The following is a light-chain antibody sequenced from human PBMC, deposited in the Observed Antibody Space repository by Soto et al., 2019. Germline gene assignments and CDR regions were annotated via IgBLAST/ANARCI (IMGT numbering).Light chain of an antibody. Sequence: DIQMTQSPSTLSASVGDRVTITCRASQSISNWLAWYQQKPGKAPKLLIYGASTLQSGVPSRFSGSGSGTDFTLTISSLQPEDFAIYYCQESYSAPQFTFGGGTKVDIK. CDR1: QSISNW. CDR3: QESYSAPQFT. V-gene: IGKV1-39*01. CDR2: GAS. J-gene: IGKJ4*01.